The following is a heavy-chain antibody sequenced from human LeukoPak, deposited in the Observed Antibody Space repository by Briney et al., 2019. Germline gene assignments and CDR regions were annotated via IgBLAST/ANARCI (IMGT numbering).Heavy chain of an antibody. CDR3: ARARQTIFGVVITFDY. V-gene: IGHV4-34*01. CDR1: GGSISSYY. D-gene: IGHD3-3*01. Sequence: SETLSLTCTVSGGSISSYYWSWIRQPPGKGLEWIGEINHSGSTNYNPSLKSRVTISVDTSKNQFSLKLSSVTAADTAVYYCARARQTIFGVVITFDYWGQGTLVTVSS. J-gene: IGHJ4*02. CDR2: INHSGST.